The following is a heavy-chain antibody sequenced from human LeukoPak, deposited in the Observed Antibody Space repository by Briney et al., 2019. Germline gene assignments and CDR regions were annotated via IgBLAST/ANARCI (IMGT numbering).Heavy chain of an antibody. Sequence: SETLSLTCTVSGGSISSSSYYWGWIRQPPGKGLEWIGSIYYSGRTYYNPSLKSRVTISVDTSKNQFSLKLSSVTAADTAVYYCARSRSEYYYYYGMDVWGQGTTVSVSS. J-gene: IGHJ6*02. CDR1: GGSISSSSYY. CDR3: ARSRSEYYYYYGMDV. CDR2: IYYSGRT. V-gene: IGHV4-39*01.